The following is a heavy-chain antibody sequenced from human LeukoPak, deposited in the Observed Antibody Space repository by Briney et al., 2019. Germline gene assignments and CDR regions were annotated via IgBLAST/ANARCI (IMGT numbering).Heavy chain of an antibody. CDR1: GGSFSGYY. D-gene: IGHD3-3*01. J-gene: IGHJ6*03. CDR2: INHSGST. V-gene: IGHV4-34*01. CDR3: AREYYDFWSGYSLSSDYYYYYMDV. Sequence: SETLSLTCAVYGGSFSGYYWSWNRQPPGKGLEWIGEINHSGSTNYNPSLKSRVTISVDTSKNQFSLKLSSVTAADTAVYYCAREYYDFWSGYSLSSDYYYYYMDVWGKGTTVTVSS.